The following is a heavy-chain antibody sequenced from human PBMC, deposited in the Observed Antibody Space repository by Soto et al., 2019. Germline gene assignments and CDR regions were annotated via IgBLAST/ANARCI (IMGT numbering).Heavy chain of an antibody. CDR3: AKALGYCSSTSCYGHYYYYGMDV. CDR1: GFTFSSYA. CDR2: ISGSGGST. J-gene: IGHJ6*02. D-gene: IGHD2-2*01. V-gene: IGHV3-23*01. Sequence: PWGSLRLSCAASGFTFSSYAMTWVCQAPGKGLEWVSAISGSGGSTYYADSVKGRFTISRDNSKNTLYLQMNSLRAEDTAVYYCAKALGYCSSTSCYGHYYYYGMDVWGQGTSVTVTS.